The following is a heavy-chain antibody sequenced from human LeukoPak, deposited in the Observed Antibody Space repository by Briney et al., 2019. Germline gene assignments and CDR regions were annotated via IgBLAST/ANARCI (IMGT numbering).Heavy chain of an antibody. CDR2: IKQDGSEK. Sequence: GGSLRLSCAASAFTFSSYWMSWVRQAPGKGLEWVANIKQDGSEKYYVDSVKGRFTISRDNAKNSLYLQMNSLRAEDTAVYYCARDVYDFWSGYSYYFDYWGQGTLVTVSS. CDR3: ARDVYDFWSGYSYYFDY. D-gene: IGHD3-3*01. J-gene: IGHJ4*02. CDR1: AFTFSSYW. V-gene: IGHV3-7*01.